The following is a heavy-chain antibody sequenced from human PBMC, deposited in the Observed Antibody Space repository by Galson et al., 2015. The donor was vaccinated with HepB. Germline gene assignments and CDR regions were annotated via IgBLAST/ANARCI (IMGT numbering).Heavy chain of an antibody. Sequence: SLRLSCAASGFTFSDYYMSWIRQAPGKGLEWVSYISSSGSTIYYADSVKGRFTISRDNAKNSLYLQMNSLRAEDTAVYYCAKGDYSSNSGWETIDCWGQGTLVTVSS. CDR2: ISSSGSTI. V-gene: IGHV3-11*01. CDR1: GFTFSDYY. D-gene: IGHD4-11*01. J-gene: IGHJ4*02. CDR3: AKGDYSSNSGWETIDC.